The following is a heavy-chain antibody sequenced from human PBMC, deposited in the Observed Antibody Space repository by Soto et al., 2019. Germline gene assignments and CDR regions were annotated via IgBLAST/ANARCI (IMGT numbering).Heavy chain of an antibody. CDR2: INAGNGNT. Sequence: ASVKVSCKASGYTFTSYAMHWVRQAPGQRLEWMGWINAGNGNTKYSQKFQGRVTITRDTSASTAYMELSSLRSEDTAVYYCARDQAIFVVVIMAPQPPGIDYWGQGTLVNVSS. CDR1: GYTFTSYA. D-gene: IGHD3-3*01. J-gene: IGHJ4*02. V-gene: IGHV1-3*01. CDR3: ARDQAIFVVVIMAPQPPGIDY.